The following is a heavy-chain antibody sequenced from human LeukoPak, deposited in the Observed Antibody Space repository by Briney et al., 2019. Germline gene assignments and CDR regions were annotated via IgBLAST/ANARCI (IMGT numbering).Heavy chain of an antibody. CDR3: ARDIRSVTHFDY. CDR2: FSSSSSTI. CDR1: GFTFSSYS. D-gene: IGHD4-17*01. J-gene: IGHJ4*02. Sequence: GGSLRLTCAASGFTFSSYSMSWVRQAPGKGLEWVSYFSSSSSTIYYADSVRGGFTISRDKTKNSPYLQMNSLRAEETAVYYSARDIRSVTHFDYWGEGALVTVSS. V-gene: IGHV3-48*01.